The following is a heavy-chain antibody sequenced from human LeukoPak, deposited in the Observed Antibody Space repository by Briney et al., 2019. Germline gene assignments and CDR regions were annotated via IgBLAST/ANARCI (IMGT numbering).Heavy chain of an antibody. CDR3: ATEPHSGFYYYYRMDV. CDR1: GYTFTSYG. D-gene: IGHD1-26*01. Sequence: ASVKVSCKASGYTFTSYGISWVRQTPGQGLEWMGWISAYNGNTNYAQKLQGRVTMTTDTSTSTAYMELRSLRSDDTAVYYCATEPHSGFYYYYRMDVWGQGTPVTVYS. CDR2: ISAYNGNT. J-gene: IGHJ6*02. V-gene: IGHV1-18*01.